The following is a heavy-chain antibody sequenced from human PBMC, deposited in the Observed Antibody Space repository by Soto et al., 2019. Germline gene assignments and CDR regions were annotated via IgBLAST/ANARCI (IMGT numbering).Heavy chain of an antibody. V-gene: IGHV1-69*02. J-gene: IGHJ4*02. CDR3: AGAYCSGSYYRDY. D-gene: IGHD3-10*01. CDR2: IIPILGIA. Sequence: QVQLVQSGAEVKKPGSSVKVSCKASGGTFSSYTISWVRQAPGQGREWMGRIIPILGIATYAQKFQGRVTITADKATSTAYMELSSLRSEDTAVYYCAGAYCSGSYYRDYWGQGTLVTVSS. CDR1: GGTFSSYT.